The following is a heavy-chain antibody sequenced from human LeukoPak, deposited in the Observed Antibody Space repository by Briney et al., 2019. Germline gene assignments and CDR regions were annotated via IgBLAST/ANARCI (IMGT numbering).Heavy chain of an antibody. CDR3: AKDHPSSGWPAFES. D-gene: IGHD6-25*01. CDR1: GVTVTRYA. Sequence: GGSLRLSYAASGVTVTRYAMSWVRQAPGEGLEWVAAINNNNNPYYADSVRGRFTISRDTSGNTLYLQMNNLRAGDTAIYYCAKDHPSSGWPAFESWGQGTLVTVSS. V-gene: IGHV3-23*05. J-gene: IGHJ4*02. CDR2: INNNNNP.